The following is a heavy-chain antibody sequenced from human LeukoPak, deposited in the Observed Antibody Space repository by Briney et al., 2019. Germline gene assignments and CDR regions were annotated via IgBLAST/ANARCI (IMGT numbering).Heavy chain of an antibody. CDR1: GFTFSTYW. J-gene: IGHJ4*02. Sequence: PGGSLRPSCAASGFTFSTYWMHWVRQAPGKGLVWVSRINTDGSSTTYADSVKGRFTISRDNAKNTLYLQINSLRAEDTAVYYCTKRLVRHFDYWGQGTLVTVSS. CDR3: TKRLVRHFDY. CDR2: INTDGSST. D-gene: IGHD6-19*01. V-gene: IGHV3-74*01.